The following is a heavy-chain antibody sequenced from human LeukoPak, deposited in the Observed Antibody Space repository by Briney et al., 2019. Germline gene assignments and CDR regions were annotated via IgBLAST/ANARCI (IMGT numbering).Heavy chain of an antibody. Sequence: PGGSLRLSCAASGFTFNNYAMSWVRQAPGKGQEWVSAISGSDAGTYYADSVKGRFTISRDNAKNSLYLQMNSLRAEDTAVYYCARAAEYSGSYLTEPEIDYWGQGTLVTVSS. V-gene: IGHV3-23*01. J-gene: IGHJ4*02. CDR3: ARAAEYSGSYLTEPEIDY. CDR1: GFTFNNYA. CDR2: ISGSDAGT. D-gene: IGHD1-26*01.